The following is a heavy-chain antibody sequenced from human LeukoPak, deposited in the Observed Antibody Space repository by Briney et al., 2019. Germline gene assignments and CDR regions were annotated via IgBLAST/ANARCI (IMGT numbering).Heavy chain of an antibody. CDR3: ASYGGDAFDI. J-gene: IGHJ3*02. V-gene: IGHV4-39*01. CDR2: IYYSGST. Sequence: SETLSLTCTVSGGSISSSSYYWGWIRQPPGKGPEWIGSIYYSGSTYYNPSLKSRVTISVDTSKNQFSLKLSSVTAADTAVYYCASYGGDAFDIWGQGTMVTVSS. D-gene: IGHD4-23*01. CDR1: GGSISSSSYY.